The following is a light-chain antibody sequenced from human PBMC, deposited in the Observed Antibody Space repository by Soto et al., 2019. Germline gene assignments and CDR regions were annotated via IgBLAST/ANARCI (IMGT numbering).Light chain of an antibody. J-gene: IGKJ2*01. V-gene: IGKV3-11*01. CDR2: DAS. CDR1: QSVSSY. Sequence: EIVLTQSPATLSLSPGERATLSCRASQSVSSYLAWYQQKPGQAPRLLIYDASNRATGIPARFSGSGSGTDFTLTISSLQPDDFATYYCQQYNSYSQTFGQGTKLEIK. CDR3: QQYNSYSQT.